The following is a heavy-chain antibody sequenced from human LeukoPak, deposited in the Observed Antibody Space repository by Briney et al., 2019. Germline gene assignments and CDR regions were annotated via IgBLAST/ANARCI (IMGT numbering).Heavy chain of an antibody. CDR2: IWYDGSNE. CDR1: GFTFRNAG. J-gene: IGHJ4*02. V-gene: IGHV3-33*01. D-gene: IGHD5-18*01. Sequence: GSLRLSCAVSGFTFRNAGMNWVRQAPGKGLEWVAIIWYDGSNEYYGDSVKGRFIISRDDSRNTLYLQMNSLRAEDTAVYYCARDGYIYGSSGGYFWGQGTLVTVSS. CDR3: ARDGYIYGSSGGYF.